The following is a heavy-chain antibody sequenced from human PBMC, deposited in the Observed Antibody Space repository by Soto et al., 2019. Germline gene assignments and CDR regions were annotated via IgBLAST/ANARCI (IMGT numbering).Heavy chain of an antibody. CDR1: GYTFTGYY. V-gene: IGHV1-2*02. Sequence: QVQLVQSGAAVKRPGASVKVSCKASGYTFTGYYIYWLRQAPGQGLEWMGWINPNNGDTNYAQKFQGRVTMTRDSSISTAYLELSRLRSDDTVIYYCARLKSYYDSRGSSDYWGQGTLVTVSS. CDR2: INPNNGDT. D-gene: IGHD3-22*01. J-gene: IGHJ4*02. CDR3: ARLKSYYDSRGSSDY.